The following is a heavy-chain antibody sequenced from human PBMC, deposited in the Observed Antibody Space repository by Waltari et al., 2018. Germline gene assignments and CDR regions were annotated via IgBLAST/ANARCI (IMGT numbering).Heavy chain of an antibody. D-gene: IGHD4-17*01. CDR2: VYHFGSA. Sequence: QVQLQESGPGLVKPSETLSLTCAVSGDSITSASYWGWIRQPPVKGLEWIGYVYHFGSAAYNPCLKSRVTMSVDTSKGQFSVNLSSVTAADTAVYYCARHESAHYGGFDSWGRGTLVTVSA. CDR3: ARHESAHYGGFDS. CDR1: GDSITSASY. J-gene: IGHJ4*02. V-gene: IGHV4-38-2*01.